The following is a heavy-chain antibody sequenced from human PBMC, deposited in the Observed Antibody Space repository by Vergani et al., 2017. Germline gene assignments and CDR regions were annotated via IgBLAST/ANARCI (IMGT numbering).Heavy chain of an antibody. CDR1: GFTFSSYA. CDR2: ISGSGGST. CDR3: ARDPSLTDYYYYGMDV. J-gene: IGHJ6*02. Sequence: EVQLLESGGGLVQPGGSLRLSCAASGFTFSSYAMSWVRQAPGKGLEWVSAISGSGGSTYYADSVKGRFTISRDNSKNTLYLQMNSLRAEDTAVYYCARDPSLTDYYYYGMDVWGQGTTVTVSS. V-gene: IGHV3-23*01.